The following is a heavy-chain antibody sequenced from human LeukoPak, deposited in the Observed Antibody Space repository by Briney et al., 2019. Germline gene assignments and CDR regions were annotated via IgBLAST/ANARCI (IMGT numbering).Heavy chain of an antibody. Sequence: PGGSLRLSCAATGFTFSSNSMNWGRQAPGKGLEWVSFISTSSSYIYYADSVKGRFTISRDNAKNSLYLQMNSLRVEDTAVYYCARGDRDYDILTGYSKSWFDPWGQGTLVTVSS. D-gene: IGHD3-9*01. CDR1: GFTFSSNS. CDR2: ISTSSSYI. J-gene: IGHJ5*02. V-gene: IGHV3-21*01. CDR3: ARGDRDYDILTGYSKSWFDP.